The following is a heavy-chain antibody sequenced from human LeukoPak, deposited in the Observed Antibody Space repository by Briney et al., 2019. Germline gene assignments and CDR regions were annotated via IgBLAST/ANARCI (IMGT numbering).Heavy chain of an antibody. D-gene: IGHD6-13*01. V-gene: IGHV3-7*03. CDR2: IKHDGSEK. CDR3: ARARLPSIAAAGSWWFDP. CDR1: GFTFSSYW. Sequence: GGSLRLSCAASGFTFSSYWMSWFRRAPGKGLEGLANIKHDGSEKYYVDSVKGRFTISRDNAKNSLYLQMNSLRAEDTAVYYCARARLPSIAAAGSWWFDPWGQGTLVTVSS. J-gene: IGHJ5*02.